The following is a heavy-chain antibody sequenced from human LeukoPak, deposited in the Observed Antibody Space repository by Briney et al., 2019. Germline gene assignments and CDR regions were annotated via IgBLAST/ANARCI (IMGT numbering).Heavy chain of an antibody. CDR3: ARGSIDDFWSGYYPREYYFDY. D-gene: IGHD3-3*01. V-gene: IGHV7-4-1*02. CDR2: INTNTGNP. CDR1: GGTFSSYA. Sequence: ASVKVSCKASGGTFSSYAISWVRQAPGQGLEWMGWINTNTGNPTYAQGFTGRFVFSLDTSVSTAYLQISSLKAEDTAVYYCARGSIDDFWSGYYPREYYFDYWGQGTLVTVSS. J-gene: IGHJ4*02.